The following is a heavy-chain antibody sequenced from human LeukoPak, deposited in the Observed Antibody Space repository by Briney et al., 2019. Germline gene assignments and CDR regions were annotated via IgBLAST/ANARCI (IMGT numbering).Heavy chain of an antibody. CDR2: FYSGGET. D-gene: IGHD2-21*02. J-gene: IGHJ4*02. Sequence: GGSLRLSCVVSGLTVSSNYMSWVRQAPGKGLEWVSVFYSGGETYYADSVKGRFTISRDTSKNTLYLQMDSLRVEGTAVYYCARGGGAYCGDDCRRTIDYWGQGTLVTVSS. CDR3: ARGGGAYCGDDCRRTIDY. V-gene: IGHV3-53*01. CDR1: GLTVSSNY.